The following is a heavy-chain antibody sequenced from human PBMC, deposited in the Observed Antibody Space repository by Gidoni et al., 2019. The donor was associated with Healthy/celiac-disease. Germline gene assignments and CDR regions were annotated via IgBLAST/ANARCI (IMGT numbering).Heavy chain of an antibody. D-gene: IGHD2-15*01. Sequence: QVQLQESGPGLVKPSQTLSLTCTVSGGSISSGSYYWSWIRQPAGKGLEWIGRIYTSGRTNDNPSLKSRVTISVDTSKNQFSLKLSSVTAADTAVYYCAREPRFCSGGSCYKGFDYWGQGTLVTVSS. J-gene: IGHJ4*02. CDR1: GGSISSGSYY. V-gene: IGHV4-61*02. CDR3: AREPRFCSGGSCYKGFDY. CDR2: IYTSGRT.